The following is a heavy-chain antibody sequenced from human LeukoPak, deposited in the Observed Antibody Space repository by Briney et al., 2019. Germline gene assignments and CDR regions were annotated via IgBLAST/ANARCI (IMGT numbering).Heavy chain of an antibody. CDR2: ISSSSSTI. D-gene: IGHD3-9*01. Sequence: GGSLRLSCAASGFTFSSYSMNWVRQAPGKGLEWVSYISSSSSTIYYADSVKGRFTISRDNAKNSLYLQMNSLRAEDTAVYYCASCDILTGPYYFDYWGQGTLVTVSS. CDR1: GFTFSSYS. V-gene: IGHV3-48*04. J-gene: IGHJ4*02. CDR3: ASCDILTGPYYFDY.